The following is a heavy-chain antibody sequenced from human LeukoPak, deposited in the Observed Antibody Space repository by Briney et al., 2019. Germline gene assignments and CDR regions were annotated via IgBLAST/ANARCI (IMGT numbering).Heavy chain of an antibody. V-gene: IGHV3-7*01. Sequence: GGSLKLSCAASGFTFRTNGMTWVRKAPGKGLEWVAIIKGDGTETLYADSVKGRFTISRDNTKSSLYLQINSLRAEDTAVYYCVGGGGWLPDFWGQGVLVTVSS. CDR1: GFTFRTNG. CDR2: IKGDGTET. J-gene: IGHJ4*02. CDR3: VGGGGWLPDF. D-gene: IGHD6-19*01.